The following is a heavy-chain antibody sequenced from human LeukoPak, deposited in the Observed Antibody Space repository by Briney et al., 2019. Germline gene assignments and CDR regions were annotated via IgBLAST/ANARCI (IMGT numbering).Heavy chain of an antibody. Sequence: SETLSLTCAVSGGSISSSNWWSWVRQPPGKGLEWIGEIYHSGSTNYNPPLKSRVTISVDKSKNQFSLKLSSVTAADTAVYYCKTYYYDSSGSYFDYWGQGTLVTVSS. V-gene: IGHV4-4*02. CDR3: KTYYYDSSGSYFDY. CDR2: IYHSGST. CDR1: GGSISSSNW. J-gene: IGHJ4*02. D-gene: IGHD3-22*01.